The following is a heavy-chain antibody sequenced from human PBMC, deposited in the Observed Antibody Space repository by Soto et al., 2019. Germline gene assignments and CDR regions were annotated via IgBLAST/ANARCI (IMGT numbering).Heavy chain of an antibody. CDR1: GFTFSSYS. Sequence: GGSLRLSCAASGFTFSSYSMNWVRQAPGKGLEWVSYISSSSTIYYADSVKGRFTISRDNAKNSLYLQMNSLRDEDTAVYYCAREEVAGAFDIWGQGTMVTVSS. CDR3: AREEVAGAFDI. CDR2: ISSSSTI. V-gene: IGHV3-48*02. J-gene: IGHJ3*02. D-gene: IGHD5-12*01.